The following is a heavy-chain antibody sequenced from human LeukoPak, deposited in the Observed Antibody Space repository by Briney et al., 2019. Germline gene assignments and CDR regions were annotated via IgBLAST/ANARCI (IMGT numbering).Heavy chain of an antibody. CDR3: ARALSNYDSSEYFDY. CDR1: GFTFSSYA. V-gene: IGHV3-30*02. J-gene: IGHJ4*02. D-gene: IGHD3-22*01. CDR2: IRYDERNK. Sequence: PGGSLRLSCEASGFTFSSYAMHWVRQAPGKGLEWVAFIRYDERNKYYSDSVKGRFTISRDNSKNTLYLQMNSLRAEDTAVYYCARALSNYDSSEYFDYWGQGTLVTVSS.